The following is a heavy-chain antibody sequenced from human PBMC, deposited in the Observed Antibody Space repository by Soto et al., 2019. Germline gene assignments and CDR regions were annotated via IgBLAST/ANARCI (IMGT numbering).Heavy chain of an antibody. CDR1: GYTFTSYG. CDR3: ARSGCSGGSCYSYYFDY. Sequence: QVQLVQSGAEVKKPGASVKVSCKASGYTFTSYGISWVRQAPGQGLEWMGWISAYNGNTNYAQKLQGRVTMTTDTATSTAYMELRSLRADDTAVYYCARSGCSGGSCYSYYFDYWGQGTLVTVSS. J-gene: IGHJ4*02. D-gene: IGHD2-15*01. V-gene: IGHV1-18*01. CDR2: ISAYNGNT.